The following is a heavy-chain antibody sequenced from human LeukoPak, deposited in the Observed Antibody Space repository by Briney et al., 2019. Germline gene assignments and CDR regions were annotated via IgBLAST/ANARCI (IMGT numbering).Heavy chain of an antibody. V-gene: IGHV3-23*01. CDR2: ISGSGGST. J-gene: IGHJ4*02. Sequence: GGSLRLSCAASGFTFSNYAMSWVRQAPGKGLEWVSGISGSGGSTYYADSVKGRFTISRDNSKNTLYLQMNSLTDEDTAVYYCAKKWGVGTTTLDYFDYWGQGSLVTVSS. CDR1: GFTFSNYA. CDR3: AKKWGVGTTTLDYFDY. D-gene: IGHD1-26*01.